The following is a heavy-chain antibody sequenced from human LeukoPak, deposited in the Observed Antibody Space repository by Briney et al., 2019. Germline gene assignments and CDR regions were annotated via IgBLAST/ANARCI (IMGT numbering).Heavy chain of an antibody. Sequence: PGRSLRLSCAASGFTFSSYAMHWVRQAPGKGLEWVAVISYDGSNKYYADSVKGRFTISRDNPKNTLYLQMNSLRAEDTAVYYCARDYYDSSGYYYPQLWGQGTLVTVSS. D-gene: IGHD3-22*01. V-gene: IGHV3-30-3*01. J-gene: IGHJ4*02. CDR2: ISYDGSNK. CDR3: ARDYYDSSGYYYPQL. CDR1: GFTFSSYA.